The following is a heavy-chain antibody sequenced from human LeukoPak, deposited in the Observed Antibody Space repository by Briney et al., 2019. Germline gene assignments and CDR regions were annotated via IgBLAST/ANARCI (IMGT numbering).Heavy chain of an antibody. CDR2: ISGSGSSL. V-gene: IGHV3-23*01. CDR1: GFTFKNYA. CDR3: AKTYSGSPRRGFFDI. Sequence: PGGSLRLSCAASGFTFKNYAMSWVRQAPGKGLEWVSGISGSGSSLYHADSVKGRFTISRDNSKNTLYLQMNSLRAEDTAVYYCAKTYSGSPRRGFFDIWGQGTMVTVSS. D-gene: IGHD1-26*01. J-gene: IGHJ3*02.